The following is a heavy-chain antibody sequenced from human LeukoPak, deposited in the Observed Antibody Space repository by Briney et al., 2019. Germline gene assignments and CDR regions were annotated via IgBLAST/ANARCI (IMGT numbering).Heavy chain of an antibody. CDR3: ARYGRYSGYDNFDY. Sequence: SETLSLTCTVSGGSVSSGSYYWSRIRQPPGKGLEWIGYIYYSGSTNYNPSLKSRVTISVDTSKNQFSLKLSSVTAADTAVYYCARYGRYSGYDNFDYWAREPWSPSPQ. V-gene: IGHV4-61*01. D-gene: IGHD5-12*01. CDR2: IYYSGST. J-gene: IGHJ4*02. CDR1: GGSVSSGSYY.